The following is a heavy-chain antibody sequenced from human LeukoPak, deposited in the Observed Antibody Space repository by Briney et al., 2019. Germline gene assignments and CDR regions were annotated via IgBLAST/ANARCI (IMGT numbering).Heavy chain of an antibody. CDR1: GYTFTSYG. D-gene: IGHD3-10*01. CDR2: ISGYNGNT. CDR3: ATGESIPYYYYYMDV. J-gene: IGHJ6*03. Sequence: ASVKVSCKASGYTFTSYGISWVRQAPGQGLEWMGWISGYNGNTDYAQNLQGRVTMTTDTSTSTAYMELSSLRSEDTAVYYCATGESIPYYYYYMDVWGKGTTVTVSS. V-gene: IGHV1-18*01.